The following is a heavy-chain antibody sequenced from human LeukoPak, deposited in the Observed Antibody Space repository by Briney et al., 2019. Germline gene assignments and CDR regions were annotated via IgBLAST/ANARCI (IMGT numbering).Heavy chain of an antibody. J-gene: IGHJ4*02. CDR2: INHSGST. Sequence: PSEALSLTCTVSGGSISSFYWSWIRQPPGKGLEWIGEINHSGSTNYNPSLKSRVTISVDTSKNQFSLKLSSVTAADTAVYYCARQGRIAARQTRPFDYWGQGTLVTVSS. D-gene: IGHD6-6*01. V-gene: IGHV4-34*01. CDR1: GGSISSFY. CDR3: ARQGRIAARQTRPFDY.